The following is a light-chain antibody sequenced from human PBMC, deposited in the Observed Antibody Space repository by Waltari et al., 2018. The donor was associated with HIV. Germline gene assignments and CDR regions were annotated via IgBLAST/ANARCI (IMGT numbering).Light chain of an antibody. CDR2: DSN. V-gene: IGLV7-46*01. CDR1: AVVVNRGHC. Sequence: QPVVTQEPSLTVSPGGTIILTCPSSAVVVNRGHCPYWFQQRPGQAPKTLIFDSNNRSSWTPARFTGSFLGGKAALTLTGAQPGDDADYYCVLSYDGDVVFGGGTKLTVL. CDR3: VLSYDGDVV. J-gene: IGLJ2*01.